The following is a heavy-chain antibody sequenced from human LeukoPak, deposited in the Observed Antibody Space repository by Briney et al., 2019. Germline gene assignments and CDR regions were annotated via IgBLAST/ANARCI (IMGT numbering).Heavy chain of an antibody. CDR1: GYTFTSYD. J-gene: IGHJ4*02. Sequence: GASVKVSCKASGYTFTSYDINWVRQATGQGLEWMGWMNPNSGNTGYAQKFQGRVTITADKSTSTAYMELSSLRSEDTAVYYCARDRSPREIGVFDYWGQGTLVTVSS. CDR3: ARDRSPREIGVFDY. D-gene: IGHD1-14*01. CDR2: MNPNSGNT. V-gene: IGHV1-8*01.